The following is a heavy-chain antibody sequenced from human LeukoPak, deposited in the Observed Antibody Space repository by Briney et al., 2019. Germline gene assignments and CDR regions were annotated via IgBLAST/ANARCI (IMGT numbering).Heavy chain of an antibody. CDR1: GYSISSGYY. CDR2: IYHSGST. Sequence: PSETLSLTCAVSGYSISSGYYWGWIRQPPGKGLEWIGSIYHSGSTYYNPSLKSRVTISVDTSKNQFSLRLSSVTAADTAVYYCAMLRRDYVSSGYYYFPSHFYYFDYWGQGTLVTVSS. CDR3: AMLRRDYVSSGYYYFPSHFYYFDY. V-gene: IGHV4-38-2*01. D-gene: IGHD3-22*01. J-gene: IGHJ4*02.